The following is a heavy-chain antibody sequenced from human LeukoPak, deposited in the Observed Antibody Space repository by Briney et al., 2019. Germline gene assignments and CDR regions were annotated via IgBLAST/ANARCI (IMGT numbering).Heavy chain of an antibody. CDR1: GFTFSSYW. J-gene: IGHJ4*02. Sequence: GGSLRLSCAASGFTFSSYWVSWVRQAPGKGLEWVANIKQDGSEKYYVDSVKGRFTISRDNAKNSLYLQMNSLRAEDTALYYCAKPARTDYADYWGQGTLVTVSS. D-gene: IGHD1-14*01. CDR2: IKQDGSEK. CDR3: AKPARTDYADY. V-gene: IGHV3-7*03.